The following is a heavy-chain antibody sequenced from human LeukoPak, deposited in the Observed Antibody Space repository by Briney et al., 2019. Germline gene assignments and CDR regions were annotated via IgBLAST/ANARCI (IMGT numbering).Heavy chain of an antibody. D-gene: IGHD6-19*01. Sequence: PGGSLRLSCAASRFTFSTYAMSWVRQAPGKGLEWVSGISGSGGSTFYADSVKGRFTISRDNSKNTLYLQMNSLRAEDTAIYYCAKGQTGYTSGRPPTFGASDYWGQGTLVTVSS. J-gene: IGHJ4*02. CDR2: ISGSGGST. V-gene: IGHV3-23*01. CDR1: RFTFSTYA. CDR3: AKGQTGYTSGRPPTFGASDY.